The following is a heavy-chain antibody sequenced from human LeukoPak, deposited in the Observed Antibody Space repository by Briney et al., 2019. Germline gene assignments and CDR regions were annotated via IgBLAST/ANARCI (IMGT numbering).Heavy chain of an antibody. CDR3: AGDQGGSAHRHTFDI. Sequence: SETLSLTCTVSGGSVDTIDYYWSWIRQPPGKGLEWIGYMYHTGSSIYSPSLKSRLTISVDTSKNQFTLNLSSMTAADTAVYYCAGDQGGSAHRHTFDIWGQGTLVTVSS. D-gene: IGHD1-26*01. CDR2: MYHTGSS. J-gene: IGHJ3*02. CDR1: GGSVDTIDYY. V-gene: IGHV4-61*08.